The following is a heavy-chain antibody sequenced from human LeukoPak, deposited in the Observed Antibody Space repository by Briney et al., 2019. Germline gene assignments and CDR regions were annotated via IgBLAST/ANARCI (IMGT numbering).Heavy chain of an antibody. CDR1: GLTFNNYA. D-gene: IGHD1-26*01. V-gene: IGHV3-23*01. J-gene: IGHJ4*02. CDR3: ARTVQWRGYFDY. CDR2: ISGRGASK. Sequence: GGSLRLSCAVSGLTFNNYAMSWVRQAPGKGLEWVSGISGRGASKYYADSVKGRFTISRDNSKNTLYLQMNSLRAEDTAVYYCARTVQWRGYFDYWGQGTLVTVSS.